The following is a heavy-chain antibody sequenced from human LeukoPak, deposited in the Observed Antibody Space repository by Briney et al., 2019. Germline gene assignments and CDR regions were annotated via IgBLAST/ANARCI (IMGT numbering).Heavy chain of an antibody. CDR1: GFTFSSYG. V-gene: IGHV3-30*02. CDR3: AKAPWVVGATKGDAFDI. J-gene: IGHJ3*02. Sequence: GGSLRLSCAASGFTFSSYGMHWVRQAPGKGLEWVAFIRYDGSNKYYADSVKGRFTISRDNSKNTLYLQMNSLRAVDTAVYYCAKAPWVVGATKGDAFDIWGQGTMVTVSS. D-gene: IGHD1-26*01. CDR2: IRYDGSNK.